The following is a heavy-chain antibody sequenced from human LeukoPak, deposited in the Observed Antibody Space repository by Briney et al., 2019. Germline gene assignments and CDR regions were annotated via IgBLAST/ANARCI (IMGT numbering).Heavy chain of an antibody. D-gene: IGHD1-1*01. CDR1: GYTFTSYG. Sequence: ASVKVSCKASGYTFTSYGISWVRQAPGQGLEWMGWISAYNGNTNYAQKLQGRVTMTTDTSTSTAYMELGSLRSDDTAVYYCARVVPRVKTGTTSGGDYWGQGTLVTVSS. CDR3: ARVVPRVKTGTTSGGDY. V-gene: IGHV1-18*01. CDR2: ISAYNGNT. J-gene: IGHJ4*02.